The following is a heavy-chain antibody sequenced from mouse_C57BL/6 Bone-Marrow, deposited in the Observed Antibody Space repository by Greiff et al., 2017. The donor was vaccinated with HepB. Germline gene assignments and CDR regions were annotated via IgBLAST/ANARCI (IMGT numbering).Heavy chain of an antibody. V-gene: IGHV1-50*01. Sequence: VQLQQPGAELVKPGASVKLSCKASGYTFTSYWMQWVKQRPGQGLEWIGEIDHSDSYTNYNQKFKGKATLTVDTSSSTAYMQLSSLTSEYSAVYYCARKAVSTLNYFDYWGQGTTLTVSS. CDR2: IDHSDSYT. D-gene: IGHD1-1*01. CDR3: ARKAVSTLNYFDY. J-gene: IGHJ2*01. CDR1: GYTFTSYW.